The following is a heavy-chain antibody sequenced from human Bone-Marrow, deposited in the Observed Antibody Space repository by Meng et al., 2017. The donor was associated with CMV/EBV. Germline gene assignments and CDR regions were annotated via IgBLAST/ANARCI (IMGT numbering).Heavy chain of an antibody. CDR1: GGCVSSGSYY. V-gene: IGHV4-61*01. D-gene: IGHD2-2*01. Sequence: CTVSGGCVSSGSYYWSWIRQPPGKGLEWIGYIYYSGSTNYNPSLKSRVTISVDTSKNQFSLKLSSVTAADTAVYYCARGDDIVVVLDYWGQGTLVTVSS. J-gene: IGHJ4*02. CDR3: ARGDDIVVVLDY. CDR2: IYYSGST.